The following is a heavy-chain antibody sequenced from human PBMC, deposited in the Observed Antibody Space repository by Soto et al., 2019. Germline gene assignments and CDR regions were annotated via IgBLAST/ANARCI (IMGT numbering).Heavy chain of an antibody. CDR1: VRSCCSSA. D-gene: IGHD3-10*01. V-gene: IGHV1-69*13. CDR3: ARSDYGSGSQTTFGY. Sequence: VKLSCNALVRSCCSSATCWELTASAQGLEWMGGIIPIFGTANYAQKFQGRVTITADEPTSTAYMELSSLRSEDTAVYYCARSDYGSGSQTTFGYWGQGTLVTVTS. CDR2: IIPIFGTA. J-gene: IGHJ4*02.